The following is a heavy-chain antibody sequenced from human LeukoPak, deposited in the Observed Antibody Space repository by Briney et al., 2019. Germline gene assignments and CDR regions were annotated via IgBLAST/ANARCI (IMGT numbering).Heavy chain of an antibody. Sequence: GGSLRLSCAASGFTFSSYAMNWVRQAPGKGLEWVSATGSTGVSTFYADSVKGRFTVSRDNSKNTLYLQMDSLRAEDTAVYYCAKAPYDNYYYYMGVWGKGTTVTVSS. CDR2: TGSTGVST. CDR1: GFTFSSYA. CDR3: AKAPYDNYYYYMGV. V-gene: IGHV3-23*01. D-gene: IGHD5-12*01. J-gene: IGHJ6*03.